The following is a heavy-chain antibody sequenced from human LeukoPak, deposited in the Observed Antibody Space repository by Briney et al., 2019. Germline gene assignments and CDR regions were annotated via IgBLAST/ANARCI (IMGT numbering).Heavy chain of an antibody. CDR3: ARGSKRGHYYGSGSSPNWFDP. J-gene: IGHJ5*02. CDR1: GGSISSGGYY. Sequence: SETLSLTCTVSGGSISSGGYYWSWIRQHPGKGLEWIGYIYYSGSTYYNPSLKSRVTISVDTSKNQFSLKLSSVTAADTAVYYCARGSKRGHYYGSGSSPNWFDPWGQGTLVTVSS. CDR2: IYYSGST. D-gene: IGHD3-10*01. V-gene: IGHV4-31*03.